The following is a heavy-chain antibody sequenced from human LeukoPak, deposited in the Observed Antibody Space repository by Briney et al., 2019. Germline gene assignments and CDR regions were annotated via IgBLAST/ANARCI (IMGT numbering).Heavy chain of an antibody. V-gene: IGHV4-39*07. CDR1: GGSISSSSYY. Sequence: PSETLSLTCTVSGGSISSSSYYWGWIRQPPGKGLEWIGSIYYSGSTYYNPSLKSRVTISVETSKNQFSLKLSSVTAADTAVYYCARTLYYYYYMDVWGKGTTVTVSS. CDR3: ARTLYYYYYMDV. J-gene: IGHJ6*03. CDR2: IYYSGST.